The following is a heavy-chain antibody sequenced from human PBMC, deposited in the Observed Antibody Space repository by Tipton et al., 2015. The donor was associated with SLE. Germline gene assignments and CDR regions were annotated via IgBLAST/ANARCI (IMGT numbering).Heavy chain of an antibody. V-gene: IGHV3-53*05. J-gene: IGHJ3*02. CDR2: IYAGGTT. D-gene: IGHD1-1*01. CDR1: GFTVSSNY. Sequence: GSLRLSCAASGFTVSSNYMSWVRQAPGKGLEWVSIIYAGGTTYYADSMKGRFTISRDNSKNTLYLQMNRLRTEDTAVYYCASQLTILDAFDIWGQGTMVTVSS. CDR3: ASQLTILDAFDI.